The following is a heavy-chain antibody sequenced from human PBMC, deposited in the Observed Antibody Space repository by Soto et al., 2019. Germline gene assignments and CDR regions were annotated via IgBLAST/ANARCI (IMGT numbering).Heavy chain of an antibody. CDR1: GDSFISYW. J-gene: IGHJ5*02. V-gene: IGHV5-51*01. D-gene: IGHD4-17*01. Sequence: VEFLKISCKGSGDSFISYWIGWVRQMPGKGLEWMGIIYPGDSDTRYSPSFQGQVTISADKSISTAYLQWSSLKASDTAMYYCARHHYGDPENWFDPWGQGTLVTVSS. CDR2: IYPGDSDT. CDR3: ARHHYGDPENWFDP.